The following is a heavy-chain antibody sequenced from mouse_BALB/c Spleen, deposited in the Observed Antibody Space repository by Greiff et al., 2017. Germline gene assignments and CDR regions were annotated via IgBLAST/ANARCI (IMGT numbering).Heavy chain of an antibody. V-gene: IGHV1S81*02. CDR1: GYTFTSYW. J-gene: IGHJ4*01. Sequence: QVQLQQPGAELVKPGASVKLSCKASGYTFTSYWMHWVKQRPGQGLEWIGEINPSNGRTNYNEKFKSKATLTVDKSSSTAYMQLSSLTSEDSAVYYCARDDYDAMDYWGQGTSVTVSS. CDR3: ARDDYDAMDY. CDR2: INPSNGRT.